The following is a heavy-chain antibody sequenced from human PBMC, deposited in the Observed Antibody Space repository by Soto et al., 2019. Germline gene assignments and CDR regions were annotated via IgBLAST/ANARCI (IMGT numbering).Heavy chain of an antibody. Sequence: QVQLQESGPGLVQPSQTLSLTCSVSGGSLESGNYFWTWIRQRPGKGLEWIGNIFYSGKTYYNPSLKSRVSMSVDTSKNQFSLNLTSVTAADTAVYFCAREHDYGGNFDYWGQGTLVTVSS. D-gene: IGHD4-17*01. V-gene: IGHV4-31*03. CDR1: GGSLESGNYF. J-gene: IGHJ4*02. CDR2: IFYSGKT. CDR3: AREHDYGGNFDY.